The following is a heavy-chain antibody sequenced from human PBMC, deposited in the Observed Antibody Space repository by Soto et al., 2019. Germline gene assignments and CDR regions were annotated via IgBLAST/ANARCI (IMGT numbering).Heavy chain of an antibody. CDR1: SAPVSSSTYT. D-gene: IGHD2-2*01. J-gene: IGHJ6*02. V-gene: IGHV4-39*01. Sequence: QLQLQESGPGLVKPSETLSLTCTVSSAPVSSSTYTWGWIRQPPGKGLEWIGSIYYSGSTYYNPSLNSRVPVSVAPSKNQFSLKVTSVTAADTAVYYCARLHGYCISSSCHGHYAMDVWGQGTTVPVSS. CDR3: ARLHGYCISSSCHGHYAMDV. CDR2: IYYSGST.